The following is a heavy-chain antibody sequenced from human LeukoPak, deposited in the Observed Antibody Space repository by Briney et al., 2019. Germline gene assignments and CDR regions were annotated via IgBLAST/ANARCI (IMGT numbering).Heavy chain of an antibody. V-gene: IGHV4-39*07. J-gene: IGHJ4*02. D-gene: IGHD3-10*02. CDR2: IYYSGST. CDR1: GGSISSSSYY. CDR3: ARYARVPVD. Sequence: SETLSLTCTVSGGSISSSSYYWGWIRQPPGKGLEWIGSIYYSGSTYYNPSLKSRVTMSIDTSENQFSLKLSSVTAADTAVYYCARYARVPVDWGQGALVTVSS.